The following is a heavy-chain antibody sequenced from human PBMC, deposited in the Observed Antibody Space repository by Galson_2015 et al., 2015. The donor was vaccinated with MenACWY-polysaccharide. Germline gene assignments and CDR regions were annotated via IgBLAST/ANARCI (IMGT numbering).Heavy chain of an antibody. J-gene: IGHJ4*02. D-gene: IGHD1/OR15-1a*01. V-gene: IGHV5-51*03. CDR3: ASAVHGTTRWED. CDR2: IHPLDSDT. Sequence: QSGAEVKKPGESLKISCKNSGYNLPNYWIGWVRQMPGKGLEWVGIIHPLDSDTKYSPSLQGHVFISADKSIDTANLQWRTLKASYTAVYYCASAVHGTTRWEDWGQGTLVTVSS. CDR1: GYNLPNYW.